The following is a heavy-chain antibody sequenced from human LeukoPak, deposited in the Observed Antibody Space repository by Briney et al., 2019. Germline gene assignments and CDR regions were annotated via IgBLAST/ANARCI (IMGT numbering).Heavy chain of an antibody. D-gene: IGHD2-15*01. CDR2: ISYDGSNK. Sequence: GRSLRLSCAASGFTFSSYAMHWVRQAPGKGLEWVAVISYDGSNKYYADSVKGRFTISRDNSKNTLYLQMNSLRAEDTAVYYCARDPKDIVVVVAAISPFWFDPWGQGTLVTVSS. J-gene: IGHJ5*02. CDR3: ARDPKDIVVVVAAISPFWFDP. V-gene: IGHV3-30*04. CDR1: GFTFSSYA.